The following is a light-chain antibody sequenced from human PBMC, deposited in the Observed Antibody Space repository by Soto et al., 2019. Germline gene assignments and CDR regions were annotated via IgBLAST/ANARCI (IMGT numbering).Light chain of an antibody. Sequence: QSALTQPASVSGSPGQSITISCTGTSSDVGYYDSVSWYQRHPDKAPKLIIYDVYSRPAGVSNRFSGSKSGHTASLTISGLQAEDEADYYRSSRPNTDTHVLFVGGTKLTVL. CDR1: SSDVGYYDS. CDR2: DVY. CDR3: SSRPNTDTHVL. V-gene: IGLV2-14*03. J-gene: IGLJ2*01.